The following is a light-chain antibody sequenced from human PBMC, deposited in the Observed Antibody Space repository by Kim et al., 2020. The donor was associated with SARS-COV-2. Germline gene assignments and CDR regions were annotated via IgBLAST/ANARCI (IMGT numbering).Light chain of an antibody. CDR1: QSVSSN. V-gene: IGKV3-15*01. J-gene: IGKJ1*01. Sequence: EIVLTQSPATLSVSPGQRATLSCRASQSVSSNLVWYQHRPGQAPRVLIHGASTRATGIPARFSGSGSGTEFTLTISSLQTEDFALYYCQQHNDWPWTFGQGTKVDIK. CDR2: GAS. CDR3: QQHNDWPWT.